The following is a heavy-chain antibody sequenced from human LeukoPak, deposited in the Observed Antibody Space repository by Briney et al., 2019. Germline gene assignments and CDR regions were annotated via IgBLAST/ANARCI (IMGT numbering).Heavy chain of an antibody. V-gene: IGHV1-69*13. Sequence: ASVKVSCKASGGTFGSYAISWVRQAPGQGLEWMGGIIPIFGTANYAQKFQGRVTITADESTSTAYMELSSLRSEDTAVYYCAGAAWDRYYYYGMDVWGQGTTVTVSS. CDR2: IIPIFGTA. CDR3: AGAAWDRYYYYGMDV. D-gene: IGHD1-26*01. CDR1: GGTFGSYA. J-gene: IGHJ6*02.